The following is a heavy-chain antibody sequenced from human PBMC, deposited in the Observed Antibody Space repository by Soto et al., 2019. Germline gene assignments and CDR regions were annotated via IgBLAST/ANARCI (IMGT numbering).Heavy chain of an antibody. CDR1: GASVSSTYW. CDR3: ARRYGGNLDY. Sequence: SETLSLTCAVSGASVSSTYWWSWVRQPPGKGPEWIGEINHRGSANYNPSLKSRVTISVDMSKSQFSLKLTSVTAADTAVYYCARRYGGNLDYWGQGTLVTVSS. V-gene: IGHV4-4*02. CDR2: INHRGSA. D-gene: IGHD4-17*01. J-gene: IGHJ4*02.